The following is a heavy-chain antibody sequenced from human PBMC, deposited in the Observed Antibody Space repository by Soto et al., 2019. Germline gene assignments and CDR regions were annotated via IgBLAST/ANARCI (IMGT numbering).Heavy chain of an antibody. CDR3: ARDHPARYDSSGYRPYFDY. V-gene: IGHV1-69*13. J-gene: IGHJ4*02. D-gene: IGHD3-22*01. CDR2: IIPIFGTA. Sequence: AASVKVSCKASGGTFSSYAISWVRQAPGQGLEWMGGIIPIFGTANYAQKFQGRVTITADESTSTAYMELSSLRSEDTAVYYCARDHPARYDSSGYRPYFDYWGQGTLVTVSS. CDR1: GGTFSSYA.